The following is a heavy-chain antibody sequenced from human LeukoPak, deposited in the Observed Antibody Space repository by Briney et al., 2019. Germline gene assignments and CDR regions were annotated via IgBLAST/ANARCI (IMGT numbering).Heavy chain of an antibody. CDR1: GFTFSSYA. CDR3: ANLRYCSGGSCPIGHNWFDP. J-gene: IGHJ5*02. V-gene: IGHV3-23*01. D-gene: IGHD2-15*01. Sequence: PGGSLRLSCAASGFTFSSYAMSWVRQAPGKGLEWVSAISGSGGSTYYADSVKGRFTISRDNSKNTLYLQMNSLRAEDTAVYYCANLRYCSGGSCPIGHNWFDPWGQGTLVTVSS. CDR2: ISGSGGST.